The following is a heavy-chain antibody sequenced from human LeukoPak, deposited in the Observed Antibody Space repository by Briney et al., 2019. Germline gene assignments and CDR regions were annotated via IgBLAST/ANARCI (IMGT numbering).Heavy chain of an antibody. V-gene: IGHV3-23*01. Sequence: PGGSLRLSCAASGFTFSSYAMSWVRQAPGEGLEWVSAISGSGGSTYYADSVKGRFTISRDNSKNTLYLQMNSLRAEDTAVYYCAKDPVPNSSGYRNWFDPWGQGTLVTVSS. CDR1: GFTFSSYA. CDR3: AKDPVPNSSGYRNWFDP. J-gene: IGHJ5*02. D-gene: IGHD3-22*01. CDR2: ISGSGGST.